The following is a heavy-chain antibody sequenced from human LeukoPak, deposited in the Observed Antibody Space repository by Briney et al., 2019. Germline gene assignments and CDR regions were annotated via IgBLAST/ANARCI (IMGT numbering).Heavy chain of an antibody. J-gene: IGHJ4*02. CDR1: GFTFSSYA. CDR3: ARDTYYYDSSGYSLFDY. D-gene: IGHD3-22*01. CDR2: IYYSGST. Sequence: GSLRLSCAASGFTFSSYAMSWVRQAPGKGLEWIGYIYYSGSTNYNPSLKSRVTISVDTSKNQFSLKLSSVTAADTAVYYCARDTYYYDSSGYSLFDYWGQGTLVTVSS. V-gene: IGHV4-59*01.